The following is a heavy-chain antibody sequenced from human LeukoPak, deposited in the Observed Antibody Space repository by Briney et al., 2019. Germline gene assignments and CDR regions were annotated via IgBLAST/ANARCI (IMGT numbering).Heavy chain of an antibody. CDR2: IKEDGTET. D-gene: IGHD5-24*01. J-gene: IGHJ4*02. CDR3: AKEGRSLQTY. CDR1: GFTFNSLW. Sequence: PGGSLRLSCAASGFTFNSLWMTWVRQAPGKGLEWVANIKEDGTETYYVDSVKGRFTISRDNAKNSLYLQMNSLRVEDMAIYYCAKEGRSLQTYWGQGTLVTVSS. V-gene: IGHV3-7*03.